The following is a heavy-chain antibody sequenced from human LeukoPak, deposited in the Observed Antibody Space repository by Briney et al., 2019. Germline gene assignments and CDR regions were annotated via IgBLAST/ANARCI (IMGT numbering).Heavy chain of an antibody. D-gene: IGHD3-3*01. CDR2: ISSSSSYI. Sequence: PGGSLRLSCAASGFTFSSYSMNWVRQAPGKGLEWVSSISSSSSYIYYADSVKGRFTISRDNAKNSLYLQMNSLRAEDTAVYYCAREVERRATYYDFWSGYSPGLYYWGQGTLVTVSS. CDR3: AREVERRATYYDFWSGYSPGLYY. CDR1: GFTFSSYS. V-gene: IGHV3-21*01. J-gene: IGHJ4*02.